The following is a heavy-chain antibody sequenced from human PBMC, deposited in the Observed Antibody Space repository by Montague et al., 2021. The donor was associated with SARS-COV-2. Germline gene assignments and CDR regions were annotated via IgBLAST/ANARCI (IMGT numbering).Heavy chain of an antibody. CDR3: ARGRQHFNMIVVVMTGGEYYFDY. CDR1: GGSFSDYF. D-gene: IGHD3-22*01. Sequence: ESLSLTCAVYGGSFSDYFWTWIRQPPGKGLEWIGEINHRGTSNYNPSLKSRVSISVDTSKNQFSLYLGSVTAADTAVYYCARGRQHFNMIVVVMTGGEYYFDYWGQGTLVTVSS. J-gene: IGHJ4*02. V-gene: IGHV4-34*01. CDR2: INHRGTS.